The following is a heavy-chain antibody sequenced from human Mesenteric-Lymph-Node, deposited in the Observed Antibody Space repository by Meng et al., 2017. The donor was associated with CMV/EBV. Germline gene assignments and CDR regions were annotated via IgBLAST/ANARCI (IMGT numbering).Heavy chain of an antibody. J-gene: IGHJ1*01. CDR2: IRYDGSNK. CDR1: GFTFSSYG. D-gene: IGHD2-2*02. V-gene: IGHV3-30*02. Sequence: GGSLRLSCAASGFTFSSYGMHWVRQAPGKGLEWVAFIRYDGSNKYYADSVKGRFTISRDNSKNTLYLQMNSLRAEDTAVYYCAKDKGRYCSSTSCYTEYFQHWGQGTLVTVSS. CDR3: AKDKGRYCSSTSCYTEYFQH.